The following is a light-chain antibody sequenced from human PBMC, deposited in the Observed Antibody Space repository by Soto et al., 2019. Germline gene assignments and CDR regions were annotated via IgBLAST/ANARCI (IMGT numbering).Light chain of an antibody. Sequence: DIQMTQSPSSLSASVGDRVAITCRASQSVSSYLNWYQQKPGKAPNLLIYAATTLQSGVPSRFSGSGSGTDFSLTISSLQPEDFATYYCQQSYSDFRTVGQGTKVEIK. CDR3: QQSYSDFRT. J-gene: IGKJ1*01. CDR2: AAT. CDR1: QSVSSY. V-gene: IGKV1-39*01.